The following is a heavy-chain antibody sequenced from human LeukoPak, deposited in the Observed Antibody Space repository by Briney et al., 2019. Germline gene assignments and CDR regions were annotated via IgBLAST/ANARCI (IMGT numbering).Heavy chain of an antibody. D-gene: IGHD5-24*01. V-gene: IGHV3-23*01. CDR3: AKREEMATNPNDY. J-gene: IGHJ4*02. Sequence: TGGSLRLSCAASGFTFSSYAMSWVRQAPGKGLEWVSAISGSGGSTYYADSVKGRFTISRDNSKNTLYLQMNSLRAEDTAVYYCAKREEMATNPNDYWGQGTLVTVSS. CDR2: ISGSGGST. CDR1: GFTFSSYA.